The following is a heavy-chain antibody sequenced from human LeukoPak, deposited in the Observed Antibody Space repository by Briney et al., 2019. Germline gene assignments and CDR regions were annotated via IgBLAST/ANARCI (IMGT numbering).Heavy chain of an antibody. V-gene: IGHV3-74*01. CDR3: ARDDYMVP. Sequence: PGGSLRLSCAASGFTFSSYWMHWVRQAPGKGLVWVSRTNSDGGSTSYADSVKGRFTTSRYNAKNTLYLQMNSLRAEDTAVYYCARDDYMVPWGQGTLVTVSS. J-gene: IGHJ5*02. CDR1: GFTFSSYW. D-gene: IGHD4-11*01. CDR2: TNSDGGST.